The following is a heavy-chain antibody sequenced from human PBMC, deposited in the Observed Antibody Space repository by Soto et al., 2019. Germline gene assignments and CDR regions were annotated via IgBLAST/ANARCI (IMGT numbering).Heavy chain of an antibody. CDR1: GYTFTSFP. V-gene: IGHV1-3*01. CDR2: INAGNGDT. CDR3: TRAPRGEH. D-gene: IGHD2-21*01. J-gene: IGHJ1*01. Sequence: QVQLVQSGAEVKKPGASVTVSCKASGYTFTSFPIHWVRQAPGQRLEWMGWINAGNGDTKYSQKFQGRVTVTRDTYASTAYMELISLRSEDTAVYYCTRAPRGEHWGQGTLVTVSS.